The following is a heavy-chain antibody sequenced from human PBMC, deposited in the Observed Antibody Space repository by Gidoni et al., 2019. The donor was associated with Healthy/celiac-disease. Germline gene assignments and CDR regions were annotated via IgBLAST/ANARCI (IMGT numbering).Heavy chain of an antibody. CDR1: GGPISSYY. J-gene: IGHJ5*02. CDR3: ARVQEDGSGTHWFDP. D-gene: IGHD3-10*01. Sequence: QVQLQESGPGLVKPSETLSLTCTVSGGPISSYYWSWIRQPPGKGLEWIGYIYYSGSTNYNPSLKSRVTISVDTSKNQFSLKLSSVTAADTAVYYCARVQEDGSGTHWFDPWGQGTLVTVSS. V-gene: IGHV4-59*01. CDR2: IYYSGST.